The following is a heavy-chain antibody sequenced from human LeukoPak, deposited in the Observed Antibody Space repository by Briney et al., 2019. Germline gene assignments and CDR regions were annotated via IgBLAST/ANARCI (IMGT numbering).Heavy chain of an antibody. CDR1: GGFITAYY. D-gene: IGHD7-27*01. Sequence: PSETLSLTCTVSGGFITAYYWSWIRQPPGKGLEWIGYVYYSGSTEYNPSLRSRVTISLEMSKHQFSLNLTSVTAADTAVYYCASNTGTVFDYLGQGALVTVSS. CDR2: VYYSGST. CDR3: ASNTGTVFDY. V-gene: IGHV4-59*01. J-gene: IGHJ4*02.